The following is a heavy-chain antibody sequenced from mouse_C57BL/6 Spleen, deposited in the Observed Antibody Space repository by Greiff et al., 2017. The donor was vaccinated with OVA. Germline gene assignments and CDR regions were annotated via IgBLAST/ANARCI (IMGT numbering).Heavy chain of an antibody. CDR2: INPSNGGT. J-gene: IGHJ3*01. CDR3: ARGEYYTLAWFAY. Sequence: QVQLQQSGTELVKPGASVKLSCKASGYTFTSYWMHWVKQRPGQGLEWIGNINPSNGGTNYNEKFKSKATLTVDKSSSTAYMQLSSLTSEDSAVYYCARGEYYTLAWFAYWGQGTLVTVSA. CDR1: GYTFTSYW. D-gene: IGHD2-12*01. V-gene: IGHV1-53*01.